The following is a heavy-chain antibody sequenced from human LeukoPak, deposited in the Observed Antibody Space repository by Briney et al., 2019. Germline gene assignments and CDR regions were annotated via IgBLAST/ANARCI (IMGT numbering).Heavy chain of an antibody. CDR1: GFTFSSYA. Sequence: SGGSLRLSCAASGFTFSSYAMHWVRQAPGKGLEWVAVISYDGSNKYYADSVKGRFTISRDYSDNTVFLQMNSLRVEDTAVYYCAKGLGTNYGGYCTGGSCPVFWGQGTLVTVSS. V-gene: IGHV3-30*14. CDR3: AKGLGTNYGGYCTGGSCPVF. CDR2: ISYDGSNK. J-gene: IGHJ4*02. D-gene: IGHD2-15*01.